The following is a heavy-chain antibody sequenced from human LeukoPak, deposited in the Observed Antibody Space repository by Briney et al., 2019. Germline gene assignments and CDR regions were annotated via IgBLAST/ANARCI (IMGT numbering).Heavy chain of an antibody. Sequence: GGSLRLSCAASGFTFSGYSMNWVRQAPGKGLEWVSFISSTSRTTYYADSVKGRLTVSRDNSKNTLYLQMNSLRAEDTAVYYCAKLAAVGTFFDYWGQGTLVTVSS. CDR3: AKLAAVGTFFDY. CDR1: GFTFSGYS. D-gene: IGHD6-13*01. CDR2: ISSTSRTT. V-gene: IGHV3-48*01. J-gene: IGHJ4*02.